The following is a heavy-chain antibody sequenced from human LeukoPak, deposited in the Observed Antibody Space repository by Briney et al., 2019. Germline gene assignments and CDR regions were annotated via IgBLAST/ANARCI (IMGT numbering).Heavy chain of an antibody. V-gene: IGHV3-43*01. J-gene: IGHJ4*02. CDR3: ARDPPPCTSTTCYTGFDH. D-gene: IGHD2-2*02. CDR1: GFTFDDHT. Sequence: QAGGSLRLSCAASGFTFDDHTMHWVRQAPGKGLEWVSLISWDGGSTYYADSVKGRFTISRDNAKNSLHLQMNSLRAEDTAVYYCARDPPPCTSTTCYTGFDHWDRGTLATVSS. CDR2: ISWDGGST.